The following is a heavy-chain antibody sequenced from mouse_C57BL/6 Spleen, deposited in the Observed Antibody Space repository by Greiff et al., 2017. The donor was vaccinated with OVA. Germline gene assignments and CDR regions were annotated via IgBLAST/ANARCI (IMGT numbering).Heavy chain of an antibody. CDR3: ARHGYDGYYFYYAMDY. V-gene: IGHV1-62-2*01. CDR1: GYTFTEYT. Sequence: VQLVESGAELVKPGASVKLSCKASGYTFTEYTIHWVKQRSGQGLEWIGWFYPGSGSIKYNEKFKDKATLTADKSSSTVYMELSRLTSEDSAVYFCARHGYDGYYFYYAMDYWGQGTSVTVSS. D-gene: IGHD2-3*01. CDR2: FYPGSGSI. J-gene: IGHJ4*01.